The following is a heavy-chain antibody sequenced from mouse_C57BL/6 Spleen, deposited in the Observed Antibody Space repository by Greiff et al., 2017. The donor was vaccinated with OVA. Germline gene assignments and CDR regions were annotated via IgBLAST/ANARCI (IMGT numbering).Heavy chain of an antibody. J-gene: IGHJ2*01. Sequence: EVQRVESGGDLVKPGGSLKLSCAASGFTFSSYGMSWVRQTPDKRLEWVATISSGGSYTYYPDSVKGRFTISRDNAKNTLYLQMSSLKSEDTAMYYCARHPDSSGFDYWGQGTTLTVSS. CDR3: ARHPDSSGFDY. V-gene: IGHV5-6*01. D-gene: IGHD3-2*02. CDR2: ISSGGSYT. CDR1: GFTFSSYG.